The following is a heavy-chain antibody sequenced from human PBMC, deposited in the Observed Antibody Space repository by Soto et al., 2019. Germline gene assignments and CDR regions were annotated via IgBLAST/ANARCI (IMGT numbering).Heavy chain of an antibody. V-gene: IGHV1-69*02. CDR3: ARSGYDRCYMDV. J-gene: IGHJ6*03. Sequence: QVQLVQSGAEVKKPGSSVKVSCKASGGTFSSYTISWVRQAPGQGLEWMGRIIPILGIANYAQKFQGRVTITADKSTSTAYMELSSLRSEDTAVYYCARSGYDRCYMDVWGKGTTVTVSS. CDR1: GGTFSSYT. CDR2: IIPILGIA. D-gene: IGHD5-12*01.